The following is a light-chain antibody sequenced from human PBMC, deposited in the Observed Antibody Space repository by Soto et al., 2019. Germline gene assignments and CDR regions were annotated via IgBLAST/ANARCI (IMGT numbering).Light chain of an antibody. J-gene: IGKJ2*01. CDR1: QSVSSSY. V-gene: IGKV3-20*01. Sequence: EIGLTQSPGTLSLSPGERATLSCRASQSVSSSYLAWYQQKPGQAPRLLIYGASSRATGIPDRFSGSGSGTDFTLPISRLETEDFAVYYCQQYGSSPYTFGQGTKLEIK. CDR3: QQYGSSPYT. CDR2: GAS.